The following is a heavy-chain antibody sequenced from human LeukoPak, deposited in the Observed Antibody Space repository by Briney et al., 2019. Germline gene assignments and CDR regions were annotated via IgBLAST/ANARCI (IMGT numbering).Heavy chain of an antibody. CDR2: IGSSGSTV. J-gene: IGHJ3*02. V-gene: IGHV3-48*03. CDR1: GFTFSAYG. CDR3: ARDTLEYSNSPDALDI. D-gene: IGHD4-23*01. Sequence: GGSLRLSCAASGFTFSAYGMNWVRQAPGKGLEWVSYIGSSGSTVYYADSVKGRFTISRDNAKNSLYMQMESLRDEDTAIYYCARDTLEYSNSPDALDIWGQGTMVTVSS.